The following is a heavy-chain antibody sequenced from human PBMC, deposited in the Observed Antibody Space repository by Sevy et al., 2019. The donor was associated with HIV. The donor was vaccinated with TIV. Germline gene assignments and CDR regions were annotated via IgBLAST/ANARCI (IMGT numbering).Heavy chain of an antibody. CDR3: GTHSALVGFGESSYGMDV. J-gene: IGHJ6*02. CDR2: IRSKTDGGTS. V-gene: IGHV3-15*01. Sequence: GGSLRLSCAASGFTFSNAWMSWVRQAPGKGLEWVGRIRSKTDGGTSDYAAPVKGRFTISRDDSKTMLYLQMNSLKTEDTAVYYCGTHSALVGFGESSYGMDVWGQGTTVTVSS. D-gene: IGHD3-10*01. CDR1: GFTFSNAW.